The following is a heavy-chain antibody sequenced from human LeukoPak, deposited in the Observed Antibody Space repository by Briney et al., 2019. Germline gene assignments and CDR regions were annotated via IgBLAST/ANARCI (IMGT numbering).Heavy chain of an antibody. V-gene: IGHV3-48*04. Sequence: GGSLRLSCAASGFTCSSYSMNWVRKAPGKGPEGVSYISSSSSTIYYAASVKGRFTISRDNAKNSLFLQMNSLRAEDTAVYYCASGRAAAGPKGYFQHWAQGPLVPVSS. CDR3: ASGRAAAGPKGYFQH. J-gene: IGHJ1*01. CDR1: GFTCSSYS. CDR2: ISSSSSTI. D-gene: IGHD6-13*01.